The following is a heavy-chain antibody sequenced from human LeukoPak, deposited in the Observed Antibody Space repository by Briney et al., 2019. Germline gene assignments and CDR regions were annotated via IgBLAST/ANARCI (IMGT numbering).Heavy chain of an antibody. J-gene: IGHJ6*03. CDR1: GFTFSSYG. D-gene: IGHD1-26*01. V-gene: IGHV3-33*01. Sequence: GGSLRLSCAASGFTFSSYGMHWVRQAPGKGLEWVAVIWYDGSNKYYADSVKGRFTISRDNAKNTLYLRMNSLRAEDTAVYYCARVSSGSYFGYYYYYMDVWGKGTTVTVSS. CDR3: ARVSSGSYFGYYYYYMDV. CDR2: IWYDGSNK.